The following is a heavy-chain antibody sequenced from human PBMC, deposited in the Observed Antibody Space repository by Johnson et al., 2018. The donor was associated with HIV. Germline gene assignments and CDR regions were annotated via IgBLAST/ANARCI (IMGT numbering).Heavy chain of an antibody. J-gene: IGHJ3*02. CDR1: GFTVSSSY. D-gene: IGHD4-17*01. Sequence: VQLVESGGGVVQPGGSLRLSCAASGFTVSSSYMSWVRQAPGKGLEWVSVIYSGGSTYYADSVKGRFTISRDNSKNTLYLQMNSLRAEDMAVYYCARDAVTPIWGQGTMVTVSS. V-gene: IGHV3-66*02. CDR3: ARDAVTPI. CDR2: IYSGGST.